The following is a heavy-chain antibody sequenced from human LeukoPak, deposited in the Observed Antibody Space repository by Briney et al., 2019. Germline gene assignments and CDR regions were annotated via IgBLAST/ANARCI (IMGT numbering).Heavy chain of an antibody. Sequence: SETLSLTCTVSGGSISSYYWSWIRQPPGKGLEWIGYIYYSGSTNYNPSLKSRVTISVDTSKNQFSLKLSSVTAAATAVYYCARQTMGIAVAEFDYWGQGTLVTVSS. V-gene: IGHV4-59*08. CDR2: IYYSGST. D-gene: IGHD6-19*01. CDR1: GGSISSYY. J-gene: IGHJ4*02. CDR3: ARQTMGIAVAEFDY.